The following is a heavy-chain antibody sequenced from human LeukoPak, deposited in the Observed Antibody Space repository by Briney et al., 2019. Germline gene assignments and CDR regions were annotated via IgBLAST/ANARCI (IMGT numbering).Heavy chain of an antibody. CDR3: ARHMSSGTYPMDV. J-gene: IGHJ6*02. Sequence: KPSETLSLTCTVSGGSISSHYWSWIRQPPGKGLEWIAYIYYSGSTNYNPSLQSRVTISVDTSKNQLSLKVSSVTAADTAVYYCARHMSSGTYPMDVWGQGTTVTASS. CDR2: IYYSGST. D-gene: IGHD1-26*01. CDR1: GGSISSHY. V-gene: IGHV4-59*08.